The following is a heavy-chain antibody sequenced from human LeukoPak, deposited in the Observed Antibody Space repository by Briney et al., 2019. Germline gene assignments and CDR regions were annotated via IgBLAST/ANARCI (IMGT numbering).Heavy chain of an antibody. CDR1: GGSVSSSSYY. CDR3: ARDLGYTIQFDV. Sequence: PSETLSLTCTVSGGSVSSSSYYWSWLRQPAGKGLEWIGRIYTRGSTNYNPSLKSRVTMSVDTSKNQFSLKLSSVTAADTAVYYCARDLGYTIQFDVWGQGTVVTVSS. V-gene: IGHV4-61*02. J-gene: IGHJ3*01. CDR2: IYTRGST. D-gene: IGHD6-13*01.